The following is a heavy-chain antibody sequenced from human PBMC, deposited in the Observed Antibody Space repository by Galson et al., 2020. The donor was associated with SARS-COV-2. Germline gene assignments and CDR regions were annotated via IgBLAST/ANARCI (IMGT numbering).Heavy chain of an antibody. J-gene: IGHJ1*01. V-gene: IGHV3-9*01. CDR2: ISWNSGSI. CDR3: AKDINGDYDEYFQH. CDR1: GFTFDDYA. D-gene: IGHD4-17*01. Sequence: SLKISCPASGFTFDDYAMHWVRQDPGKGLEWVSGISWNSGSIGYADSVKGRFTISRDNAKNSLYLQMNSLRAEDTALYYCAKDINGDYDEYFQHWGQGTLVTVSS.